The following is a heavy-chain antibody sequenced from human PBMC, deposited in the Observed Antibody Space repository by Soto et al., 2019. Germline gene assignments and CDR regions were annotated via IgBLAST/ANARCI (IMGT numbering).Heavy chain of an antibody. Sequence: ASVKVSCKASGYTFTSYAMHWVRQAPGQRLEWMGWINAGNGNTEYSQKFQGRVTITRDTSASTAYMELSSLRSEDTAVYYCARDHCSGGSCYGNYYYYMDVWGKGTTVTVSS. D-gene: IGHD2-15*01. CDR2: INAGNGNT. CDR3: ARDHCSGGSCYGNYYYYMDV. V-gene: IGHV1-3*01. CDR1: GYTFTSYA. J-gene: IGHJ6*03.